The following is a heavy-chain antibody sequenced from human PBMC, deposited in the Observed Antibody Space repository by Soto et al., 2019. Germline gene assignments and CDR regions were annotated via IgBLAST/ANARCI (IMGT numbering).Heavy chain of an antibody. J-gene: IGHJ4*02. CDR3: AKDPQQLIVYSDY. CDR2: ISYDGSNK. CDR1: GFTFSSYG. D-gene: IGHD6-13*01. Sequence: PGGSLRLSCAASGFTFSSYGMHWVRQAPGKGLEWVAVISYDGSNKYYADSVKGRFTISRDNSKNTLYLQMNSLRAEDTAVYYCAKDPQQLIVYSDYWGQGTQVTVSS. V-gene: IGHV3-30*18.